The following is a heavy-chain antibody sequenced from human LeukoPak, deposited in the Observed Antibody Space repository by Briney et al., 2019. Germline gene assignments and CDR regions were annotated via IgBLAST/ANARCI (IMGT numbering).Heavy chain of an antibody. V-gene: IGHV5-51*01. J-gene: IGHJ3*02. CDR1: GYSFTSYW. CDR2: IYPGDSDT. Sequence: GESLKISCKGSGYSFTSYWIGWVRQMPGKGLEWMGIIYPGDSDTRYSPSFQGQVTISADKSISTAYLQWSSLKASDTAMYYCAVTTIIGVVITHDAFDIWGQGTMVTVSS. D-gene: IGHD3-3*01. CDR3: AVTTIIGVVITHDAFDI.